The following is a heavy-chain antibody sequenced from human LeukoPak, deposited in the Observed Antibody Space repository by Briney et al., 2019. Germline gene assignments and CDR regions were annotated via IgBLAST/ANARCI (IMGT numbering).Heavy chain of an antibody. CDR3: AKEGTASKPSALDH. CDR1: GFIFTDYG. D-gene: IGHD1/OR15-1a*01. V-gene: IGHV3-30*02. Sequence: GGSLRLSCAASGFIFTDYGMHWVRQAPGKGLEWLTFIRYDGSDKYYAYSVKGRFTISRDNSKNTLYLQMNSLTSEDTAVYYCAKEGTASKPSALDHWGQGILVTVSS. J-gene: IGHJ4*02. CDR2: IRYDGSDK.